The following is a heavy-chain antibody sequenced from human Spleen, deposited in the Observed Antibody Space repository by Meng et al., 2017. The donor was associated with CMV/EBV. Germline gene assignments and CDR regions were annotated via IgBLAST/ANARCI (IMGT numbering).Heavy chain of an antibody. Sequence: ASVKVSCKASGYTFTTSYLHWVRLVPGQGLEWMGIINPSGGSTTYAQNFQGRVTMTRDTSTSRVYMELSSLGSEDTAVYYCARGLGGYCSSSSCVFDPWGQGTLVTVSS. CDR2: INPSGGST. D-gene: IGHD2-2*01. CDR1: GYTFTTSY. J-gene: IGHJ5*02. V-gene: IGHV1-46*01. CDR3: ARGLGGYCSSSSCVFDP.